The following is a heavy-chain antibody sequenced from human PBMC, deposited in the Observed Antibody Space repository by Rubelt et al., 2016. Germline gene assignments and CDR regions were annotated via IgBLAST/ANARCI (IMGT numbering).Heavy chain of an antibody. CDR1: GYTFTNYG. CDR2: ISAYNGNT. D-gene: IGHD6-13*01. J-gene: IGHJ4*02. Sequence: QVQLVQSGAEVKEPGASVKVSCKASGYTFTNYGFNWVRQAPGQGLEWMGWISAYNGNTNYAQKLQGRVTMTTDTSTSTAYMELRSLRSDDTAVYYCARVISGVEYSSSWHFDYWGQGTLVTVSS. CDR3: ARVISGVEYSSSWHFDY. V-gene: IGHV1-18*01.